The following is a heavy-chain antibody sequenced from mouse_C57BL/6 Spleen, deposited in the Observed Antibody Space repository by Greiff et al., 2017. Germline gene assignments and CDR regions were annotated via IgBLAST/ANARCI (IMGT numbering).Heavy chain of an antibody. D-gene: IGHD1-1*01. J-gene: IGHJ4*01. CDR2: INPYNGGT. V-gene: IGHV1-19*01. CDR1: GYTFTDYY. CDR3: ARSEVYYGSSFYYAMDY. Sequence: VQLQQSGPVLVKPGASVKMSCKASGYTFTDYYMNWVKQSHGKSLEWIGVINPYNGGTSYNQKFKGKATLTVDKSSSTAYMELNSLTSEDSAVXYCARSEVYYGSSFYYAMDYWGQGTSVTVSS.